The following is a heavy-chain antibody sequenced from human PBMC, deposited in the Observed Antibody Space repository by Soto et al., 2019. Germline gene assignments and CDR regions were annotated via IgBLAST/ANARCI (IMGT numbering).Heavy chain of an antibody. D-gene: IGHD1-26*01. CDR3: ARDLAKGGGSAGFDY. J-gene: IGHJ4*02. CDR2: SNPKSGGT. Sequence: QVQLVQSGAEVKKPGASVKVSCKASGDTFTANYIHWVRQAPGQGFEWMGWSNPKSGGTNYPQKFQGRVTTTRDTSLSTVYMTMTRLTSDETAVYYSARDLAKGGGSAGFDYWGQGTLVTVSS. V-gene: IGHV1-2*02. CDR1: GDTFTANY.